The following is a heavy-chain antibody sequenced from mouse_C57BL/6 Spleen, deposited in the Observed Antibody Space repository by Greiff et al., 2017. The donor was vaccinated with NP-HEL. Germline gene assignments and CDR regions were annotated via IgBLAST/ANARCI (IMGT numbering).Heavy chain of an antibody. Sequence: QVQLQQSGAELVMPGASVKLSCKASGYTFTSYWMHWVKQRPGQGLEWIGEIDPSDSYTNYNQKFKGKSTLTVDKSSSTAYMQRSSLTSEDSAVYYCARYPNGYYYFDVWGQGTTLTVSS. J-gene: IGHJ2*01. CDR3: ARYPNGYYYFDV. D-gene: IGHD2-3*01. CDR2: IDPSDSYT. CDR1: GYTFTSYW. V-gene: IGHV1-69*01.